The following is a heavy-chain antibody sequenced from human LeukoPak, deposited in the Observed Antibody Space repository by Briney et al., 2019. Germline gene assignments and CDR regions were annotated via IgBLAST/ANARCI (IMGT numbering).Heavy chain of an antibody. CDR2: INWNGGST. CDR3: ARVMYDYDSSGYYPGEMGY. J-gene: IGHJ4*02. D-gene: IGHD3-22*01. Sequence: GGSLRLSCAASGFTLDDYGMSWVREAPGKGLEWVSGINWNGGSTGYADSVKGRFTISRDNAKNSLYLQMNSLRAEDTALYYCARVMYDYDSSGYYPGEMGYWGQGTLVTVSS. V-gene: IGHV3-20*04. CDR1: GFTLDDYG.